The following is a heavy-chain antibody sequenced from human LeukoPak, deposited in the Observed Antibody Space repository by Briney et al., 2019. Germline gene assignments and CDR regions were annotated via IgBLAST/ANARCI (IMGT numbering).Heavy chain of an antibody. Sequence: PGGSLRLSCAASGFTFSSYGMHWVRQAPGKGLEWVAFIRYDGSNKYYADSVKGRFTIFRDNSKNTLYLQMNSLRAEDTAVYYCAKDREEIAAAGPIWGQGTLVTVSS. J-gene: IGHJ4*02. CDR1: GFTFSSYG. CDR2: IRYDGSNK. V-gene: IGHV3-30*02. CDR3: AKDREEIAAAGPI. D-gene: IGHD6-13*01.